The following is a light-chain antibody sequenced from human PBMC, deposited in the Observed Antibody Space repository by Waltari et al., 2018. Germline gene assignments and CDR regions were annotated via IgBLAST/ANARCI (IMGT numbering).Light chain of an antibody. Sequence: EVLLTHSPGTLSLSPGDRATLSCRASESVDDLLAWYQQKLGQAPRLLIHDASTRATGIPDRFSGSGSGTDFTLTISRLEAGDFALYYCQQYRMTPVTFGQGTKVEIK. CDR3: QQYRMTPVT. V-gene: IGKV3-20*01. J-gene: IGKJ2*01. CDR2: DAS. CDR1: ESVDDL.